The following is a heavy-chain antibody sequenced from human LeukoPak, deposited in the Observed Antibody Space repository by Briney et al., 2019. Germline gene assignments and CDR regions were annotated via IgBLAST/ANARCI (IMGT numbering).Heavy chain of an antibody. J-gene: IGHJ4*02. Sequence: GGSLRLSCAASGFTFSSYSMNWVRQAPGKGLGWVSSISSSSSYIYYADSVKGRFTISRDNAKNSLYLQMNSLRAEDTAVYYCARDPRGYSGYDPYYFDYWGQGTLVTVSS. CDR3: ARDPRGYSGYDPYYFDY. D-gene: IGHD5-12*01. CDR2: ISSSSSYI. V-gene: IGHV3-21*01. CDR1: GFTFSSYS.